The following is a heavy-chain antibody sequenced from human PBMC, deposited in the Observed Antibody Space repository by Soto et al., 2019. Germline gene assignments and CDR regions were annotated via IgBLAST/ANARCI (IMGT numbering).Heavy chain of an antibody. J-gene: IGHJ4*02. CDR2: ISFDGSNT. D-gene: IGHD4-4*01. V-gene: IGHV3-30*18. Sequence: QVQLVESGGGVVQPGRSLRLSCAASGLTFSNHGMHWVRQAPGKGLEWVAHISFDGSNTYYADFVEGRLTISRDDSKNTVYLQMNSLRPEDTAVYYCAKDKGNRYFDYWGQGTLVTVSS. CDR1: GLTFSNHG. CDR3: AKDKGNRYFDY.